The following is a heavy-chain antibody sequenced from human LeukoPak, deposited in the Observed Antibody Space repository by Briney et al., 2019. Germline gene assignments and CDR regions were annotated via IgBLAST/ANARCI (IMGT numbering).Heavy chain of an antibody. CDR3: ARDHPKVIVGATSASDY. CDR1: GFTFSSYI. V-gene: IGHV3-21*01. Sequence: PGGSLRLSCAASGFTFSSYIMSWVRQAPGKGLEWVSSISSSSSYIYYADSVKGRFTISRDNAKNSLYLQMNSLRAEDTAVYYCARDHPKVIVGATSASDYWGQGTLVTVSS. J-gene: IGHJ4*02. CDR2: ISSSSSYI. D-gene: IGHD1-26*01.